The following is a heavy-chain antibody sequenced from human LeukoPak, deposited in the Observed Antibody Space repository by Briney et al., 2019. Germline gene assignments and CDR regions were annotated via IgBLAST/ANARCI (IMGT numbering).Heavy chain of an antibody. D-gene: IGHD6-19*01. CDR1: GGFLSSYY. J-gene: IGHJ6*03. CDR2: IYTSGST. V-gene: IGHV4-4*07. CDR3: ARVVGLNSSGRWRYYYMDV. Sequence: SETLSLTCTVSGGFLSSYYWSWIRQPAGKGLECIGRIYTSGSTNYNSSLKSRVTISVDKSKNQFSLKLSSVTAADTAVYYCARVVGLNSSGRWRYYYMDVWGKGTTVTVSS.